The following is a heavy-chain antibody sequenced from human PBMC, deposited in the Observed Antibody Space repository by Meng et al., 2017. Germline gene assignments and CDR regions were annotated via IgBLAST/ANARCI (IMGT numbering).Heavy chain of an antibody. V-gene: IGHV4-59*01. CDR1: GGSISSYY. Sequence: LRLSCTVSGGSISSYYWSWIRQPPGKGLEWIGYIYYSGSTNYNPSLKSRVTISVDTSKNQFSLKLSSVTAADTAVYYCAREPYCSGGSCYPDYWGQGTLVTVSS. CDR2: IYYSGST. CDR3: AREPYCSGGSCYPDY. J-gene: IGHJ4*02. D-gene: IGHD2-15*01.